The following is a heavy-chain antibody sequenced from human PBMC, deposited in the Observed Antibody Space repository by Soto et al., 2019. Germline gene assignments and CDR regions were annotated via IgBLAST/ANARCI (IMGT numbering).Heavy chain of an antibody. CDR1: GFTFSSYA. D-gene: IGHD2-2*01. CDR3: ARYIPGVRYYGMDV. J-gene: IGHJ6*02. Sequence: EVQLLESGGGLVQPGGSLRLSCAASGFTFSSYAMKWVRQAPGKGLEWVALIGESGTTTYYADSVKGRFTISRDNSGNTLFMEMYSLRAEDTAVYYIARYIPGVRYYGMDVWGQGTTVTVSS. CDR2: IGESGTTT. V-gene: IGHV3-23*01.